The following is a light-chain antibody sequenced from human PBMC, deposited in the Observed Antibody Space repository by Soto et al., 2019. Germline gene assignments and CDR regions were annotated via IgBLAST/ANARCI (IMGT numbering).Light chain of an antibody. CDR1: QSVGGN. J-gene: IGKJ1*01. Sequence: EIVMTQSPATLSVSPGERATLSCRASQSVGGNFAWYQQKPGQSPRLLISGASTRATGIPARFSGSGSGTEFTLTISRLQSEDFAVYYCQQYNNWPPTFGQGTKVEFK. CDR2: GAS. V-gene: IGKV3-15*01. CDR3: QQYNNWPPT.